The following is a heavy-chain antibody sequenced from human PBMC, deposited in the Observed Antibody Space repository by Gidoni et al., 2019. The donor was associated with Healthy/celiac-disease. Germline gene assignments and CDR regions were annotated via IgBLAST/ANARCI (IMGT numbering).Heavy chain of an antibody. J-gene: IGHJ6*02. CDR3: ARRVAVAGTSYYYYYGMDV. V-gene: IGHV5-51*01. D-gene: IGHD6-19*01. CDR2: IYPGDSDT. Sequence: WVRQMPGKGLEWMGIIYPGDSDTRYSPSFQGQVTISADKSISTAYLQWSSLKASDTAMYYCARRVAVAGTSYYYYYGMDVWGQGTTVTVSS.